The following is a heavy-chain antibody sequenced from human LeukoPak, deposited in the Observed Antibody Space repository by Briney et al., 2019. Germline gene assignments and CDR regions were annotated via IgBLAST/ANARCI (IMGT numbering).Heavy chain of an antibody. CDR3: ASLSSIAAPNMNWFDP. CDR1: GGTFSSYA. J-gene: IGHJ5*02. V-gene: IGHV1-69*13. Sequence: SVKVSCKASGGTFSSYAISWVRQAPGQGLEWMGGIIPIFGTANYAQKFQGRVTITADESTSTAYMELSSLRSEDTAVYYCASLSSIAAPNMNWFDPWGQGTLVTVSS. D-gene: IGHD6-6*01. CDR2: IIPIFGTA.